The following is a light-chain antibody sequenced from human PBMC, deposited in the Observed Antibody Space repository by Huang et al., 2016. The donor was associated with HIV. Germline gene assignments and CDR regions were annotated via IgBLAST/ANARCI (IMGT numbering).Light chain of an antibody. CDR3: QQYNSWPRT. J-gene: IGKJ4*01. Sequence: EVVMTQSPVTLSVFPGERATLSCRASQSVSPNLAWYQQKPGQPPRVLIYGASTRATGVPARFSGSGSGTEFTLTISSLQSEDFAVYYCQQYNSWPRTFGGGTTVEI. CDR1: QSVSPN. V-gene: IGKV3-15*01. CDR2: GAS.